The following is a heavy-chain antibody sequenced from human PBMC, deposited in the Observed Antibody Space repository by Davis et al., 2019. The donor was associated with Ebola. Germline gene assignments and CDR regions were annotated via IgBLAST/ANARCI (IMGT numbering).Heavy chain of an antibody. Sequence: ASVKVSCKVSGYTLTDLSMHWVRQAPGKGLEWMGSFDPEDGETIYAQKFQGRATMTEDTSTDTAYMELSSLKSEDTAVYYCATTIGAVGTKYYYYGLDVWGQGTTVTVSS. V-gene: IGHV1-24*01. CDR1: GYTLTDLS. J-gene: IGHJ6*02. D-gene: IGHD6-13*01. CDR3: ATTIGAVGTKYYYYGLDV. CDR2: FDPEDGET.